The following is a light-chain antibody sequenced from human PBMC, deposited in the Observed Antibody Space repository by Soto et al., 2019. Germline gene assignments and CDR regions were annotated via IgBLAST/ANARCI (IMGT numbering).Light chain of an antibody. J-gene: IGKJ4*01. CDR1: QSGSSN. CDR2: GAS. V-gene: IGKV3D-15*01. CDR3: QQYNNWPPLT. Sequence: EIVMTQSPATLSVAPGERATLSCRASQSGSSNFAWYQQKPGQAPGLLIYGASTRATGIPARFSGSGSGTEFTLTISSLQSEDCAVYYCQQYNNWPPLTFGGGTKVEIK.